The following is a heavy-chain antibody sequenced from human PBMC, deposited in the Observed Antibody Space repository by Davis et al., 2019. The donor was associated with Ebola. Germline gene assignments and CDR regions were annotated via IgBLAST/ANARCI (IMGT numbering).Heavy chain of an antibody. J-gene: IGHJ4*01. Sequence: SETLSLTCTVSASPTSTGGYYWSRIRPPPGKGLEWTGHIYESGTTYYNPSPRGRVTMSVDTSNNQFSLKLNSVTAADTTMYYCAGSPWRTARPYYFDFWGHGTLVTVSS. CDR1: ASPTSTGGYY. CDR2: IYESGTT. V-gene: IGHV4-31*03. CDR3: AGSPWRTARPYYFDF. D-gene: IGHD1-14*01.